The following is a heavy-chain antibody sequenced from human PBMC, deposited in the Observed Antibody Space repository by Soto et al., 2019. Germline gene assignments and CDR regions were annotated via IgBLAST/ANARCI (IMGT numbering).Heavy chain of an antibody. CDR1: GFTFSGYE. V-gene: IGHV3-48*03. J-gene: IGHJ6*02. CDR2: IGTSETIR. CDR3: ARETLTHFGGVRDNVYYGMDV. D-gene: IGHD3-3*01. Sequence: EVRLEESGGGLVQPGGSLRLSCAASGFTFSGYEMNWVRQVPGKGLQWVSYIGTSETIRYYADSVNGRFTISRDNAKNSLYLQMNSLRAEDTAIYYCARETLTHFGGVRDNVYYGMDVWGPGTTVTVSS.